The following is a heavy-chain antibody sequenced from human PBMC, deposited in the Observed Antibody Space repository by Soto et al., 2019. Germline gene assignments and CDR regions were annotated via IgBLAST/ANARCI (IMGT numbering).Heavy chain of an antibody. CDR2: IYYSGST. CDR3: ARSYDFWSGYYFDY. CDR1: GGSISSSSYY. Sequence: TLSLTCTVSGGSISSSSYYWGWIRQPPGKGLEWIGSIYYSGSTYYNPSLKSRVTISVDTSKNQFSLKLSSVTAADTAVYYCARSYDFWSGYYFDYWGQGTLVTVSS. V-gene: IGHV4-39*01. D-gene: IGHD3-3*01. J-gene: IGHJ4*02.